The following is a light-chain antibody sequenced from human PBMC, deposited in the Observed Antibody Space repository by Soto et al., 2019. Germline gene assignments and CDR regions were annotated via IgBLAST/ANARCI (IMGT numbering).Light chain of an antibody. Sequence: QSVLTQPPSASGTPGQRVTISCSGSGSNIGSDTVNWYQQLPGTAPKLLTYSINQRPSGVPDRFSGSKSGTSASLAISGLQSDDEADYYCAAWDDSLNGVVFGGGTKVTVL. CDR2: SIN. J-gene: IGLJ2*01. CDR3: AAWDDSLNGVV. V-gene: IGLV1-44*01. CDR1: GSNIGSDT.